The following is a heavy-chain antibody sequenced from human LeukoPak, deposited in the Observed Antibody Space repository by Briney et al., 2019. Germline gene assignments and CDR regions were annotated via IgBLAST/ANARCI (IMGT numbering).Heavy chain of an antibody. D-gene: IGHD5-12*01. J-gene: IGHJ4*02. V-gene: IGHV4-61*01. CDR1: GDSVSNSLYY. Sequence: SETLSLTCTVSGDSVSNSLYYWSWIRQPPGKGLEWIGYIYYSGSTNYSPSLKSRVTISVDTSKNQFSLKLTSVTAADTAVYYCARENYSGYSPYYFDYWGQGTLVTVSS. CDR2: IYYSGST. CDR3: ARENYSGYSPYYFDY.